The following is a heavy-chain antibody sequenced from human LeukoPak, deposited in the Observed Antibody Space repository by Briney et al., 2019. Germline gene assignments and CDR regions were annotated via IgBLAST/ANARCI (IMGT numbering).Heavy chain of an antibody. J-gene: IGHJ4*02. V-gene: IGHV1-18*01. CDR2: ISGFNGET. D-gene: IGHD3-16*02. CDR1: GYTFTSHG. Sequence: GASVNVSCKTYGYTFTSHGISWVRQAPGQGLEWMGWISGFNGETHYAQNLQGRVTMTTDTSTSTAYMELRSLRSGDTAVYYCARDPSNTSGRYTYFDYWGQGTLVTVSS. CDR3: ARDPSNTSGRYTYFDY.